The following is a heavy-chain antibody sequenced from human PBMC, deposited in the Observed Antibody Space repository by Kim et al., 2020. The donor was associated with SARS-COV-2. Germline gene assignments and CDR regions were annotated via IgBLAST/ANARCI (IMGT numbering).Heavy chain of an antibody. CDR2: INHSGST. J-gene: IGHJ6*02. D-gene: IGHD5-18*01. Sequence: SETLSLTCAVYGGSFSGYYWSWIRQPPGKGLEWIGEINHSGSTNYNPSLKSRVTISVDTSKNHFSLKLSSVTAADTAVYYCARRRSYVSGYYYYGMDVWGQGTTVTVSS. V-gene: IGHV4-34*01. CDR3: ARRRSYVSGYYYYGMDV. CDR1: GGSFSGYY.